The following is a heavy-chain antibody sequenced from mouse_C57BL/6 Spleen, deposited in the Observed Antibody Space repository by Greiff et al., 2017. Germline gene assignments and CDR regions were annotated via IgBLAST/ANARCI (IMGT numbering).Heavy chain of an antibody. V-gene: IGHV1-72*01. D-gene: IGHD1-1*01. CDR3: AVTTVVATDFDV. J-gene: IGHJ1*03. CDR1: GYTFTSYW. CDR2: IEPNSGGT. Sequence: QVQLQQSGAELVKPGASVKLSCKASGYTFTSYWMHWVKQRPGRGLEWIGRIEPNSGGTKYNEKFKSKATLTVDKPSSTAYMQLSSLTSEDSAVYYCAVTTVVATDFDVWGTGTTVTVSS.